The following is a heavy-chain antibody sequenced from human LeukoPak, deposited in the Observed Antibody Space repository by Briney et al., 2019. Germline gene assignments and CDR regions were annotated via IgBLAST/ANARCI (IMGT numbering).Heavy chain of an antibody. CDR3: ARDSAGTTGY. D-gene: IGHD1-7*01. J-gene: IGHJ4*02. Sequence: GGSLRLSCAASGFTFSSYSMNWVRQAPGKGLEWVSSISSSSSYIYYADSVKGRFTISRDNAKNSLYLQMNSLRAEDTAVYNCARDSAGTTGYWGQGTLVTVSS. CDR2: ISSSSSYI. V-gene: IGHV3-21*01. CDR1: GFTFSSYS.